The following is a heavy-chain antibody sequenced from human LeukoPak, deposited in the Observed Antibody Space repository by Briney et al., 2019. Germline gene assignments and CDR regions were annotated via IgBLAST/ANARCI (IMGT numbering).Heavy chain of an antibody. J-gene: IGHJ4*02. V-gene: IGHV3-23*01. D-gene: IGHD2-2*01. CDR1: GFTFSTYA. CDR2: ISGSGVST. Sequence: GGSLRLSCTASGFTFSTYAMNWVRQAPGKGLEWRSGISGSGVSTYYADSVKGRFTISRDNSNNTLYLQMSSLGAEDTAVYYCAKDWGMGDQLLRIDYWGQGTLVTVSS. CDR3: AKDWGMGDQLLRIDY.